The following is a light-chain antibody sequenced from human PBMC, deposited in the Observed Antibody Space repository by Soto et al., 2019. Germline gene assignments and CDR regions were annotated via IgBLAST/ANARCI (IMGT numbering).Light chain of an antibody. Sequence: IVLTQSPATLSLSPGERATLSCRASQSVSSYLAWYQQKPGQAPRLLIYDAYNRATGIPARFSGSGSGTDFTLTISSLEPEDFAVYYCQQRRTFGQGTKVDIK. CDR3: QQRRT. CDR1: QSVSSY. V-gene: IGKV3-11*01. CDR2: DAY. J-gene: IGKJ1*01.